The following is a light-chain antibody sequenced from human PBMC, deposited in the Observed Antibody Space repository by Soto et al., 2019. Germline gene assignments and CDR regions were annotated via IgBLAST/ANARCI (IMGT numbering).Light chain of an antibody. CDR1: QSVSRSY. J-gene: IGKJ1*01. CDR2: GAS. Sequence: EIVLTQSPGTLSLSPGEGATLSCRASQSVSRSYLAWYQQKPGQAPRLLIYGASNRATGIPDRFRGSGSGTDFSLTITRLEPEDFAVYYCQQYGSSRTFGQGTKVGFK. V-gene: IGKV3-20*01. CDR3: QQYGSSRT.